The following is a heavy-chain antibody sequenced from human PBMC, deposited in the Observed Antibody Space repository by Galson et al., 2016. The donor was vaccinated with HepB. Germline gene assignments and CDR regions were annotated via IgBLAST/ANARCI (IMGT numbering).Heavy chain of an antibody. D-gene: IGHD6-19*01. V-gene: IGHV3-21*01. J-gene: IGHJ4*02. CDR2: ISSSSTYI. Sequence: SLRLSCAASGFTFTSYSMNWVRQAPGKGLEWVSSISSSSTYIYYADSVKGRFTISRDNAKNSLCLQMNSLRADDTAVYYCARGAEWLALGYFDYWGQGTQVTVSS. CDR3: ARGAEWLALGYFDY. CDR1: GFTFTSYS.